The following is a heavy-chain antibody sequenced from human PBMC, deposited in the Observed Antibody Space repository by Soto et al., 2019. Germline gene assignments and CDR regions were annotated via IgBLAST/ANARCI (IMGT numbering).Heavy chain of an antibody. CDR1: GGTFSTSA. J-gene: IGHJ6*02. Sequence: QVQLVQSGAEVKKPGSSVKVSCKASGGTFSTSAISWVRQAPGQGLEWVGGIMPVFPTPDYAQNFQGRVTITAGESTTTAYLELTSLRADDTAMYYCARDKDRLQLGGNYYYILDVWGQGTAITVSS. V-gene: IGHV1-69*12. CDR2: IMPVFPTP. D-gene: IGHD1-1*01. CDR3: ARDKDRLQLGGNYYYILDV.